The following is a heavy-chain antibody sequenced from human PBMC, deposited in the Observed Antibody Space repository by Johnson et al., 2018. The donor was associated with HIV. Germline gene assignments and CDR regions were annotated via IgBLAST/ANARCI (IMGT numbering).Heavy chain of an antibody. D-gene: IGHD4-11*01. V-gene: IGHV3-30*04. CDR1: GFAFSGYA. CDR3: ARSVHDYSDYLRGTDACDI. CDR2: ISYDGTKK. Sequence: QVQLVESGGGVVQPGRSLRLSCAASGFAFSGYALHWVRQAPGKGLEWVAVISYDGTKKYYAGSVKGRFTISSDNSKNTLYLQMNKLRAEDTAVYYCARSVHDYSDYLRGTDACDIWGQGTLVIVSS. J-gene: IGHJ3*02.